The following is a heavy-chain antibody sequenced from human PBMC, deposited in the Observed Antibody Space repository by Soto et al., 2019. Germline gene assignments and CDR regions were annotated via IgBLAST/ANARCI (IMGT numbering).Heavy chain of an antibody. V-gene: IGHV3-7*01. Sequence: EVQLVESGGGLVQPGFTFSSYWMSWVRQAPVKGLEWVGNIKQDGSEKNYVYFVKGRFTISRDNAKNSLYLQMNSLRAEDTAVYYCARIASAGRGWDVWGQGTTVVVSS. D-gene: IGHD6-13*01. CDR2: IKQDGSEK. J-gene: IGHJ6*02. CDR1: FTFSSYW. CDR3: ARIASAGRGWDV.